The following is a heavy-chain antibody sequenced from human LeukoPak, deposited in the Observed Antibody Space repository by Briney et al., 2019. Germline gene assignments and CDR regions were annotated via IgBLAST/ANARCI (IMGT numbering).Heavy chain of an antibody. Sequence: GRSLRLSCAASGFTFSDYGMHWVRQAPGKGLEWVAVISYDGSNKYYADSVKGRFTLSRDNSKNTLYLQMNRLRTEDTAVYYCAKVKTSSFYYLDNWGQGTLVTVSS. V-gene: IGHV3-30*18. CDR3: AKVKTSSFYYLDN. CDR2: ISYDGSNK. J-gene: IGHJ4*02. D-gene: IGHD2-2*01. CDR1: GFTFSDYG.